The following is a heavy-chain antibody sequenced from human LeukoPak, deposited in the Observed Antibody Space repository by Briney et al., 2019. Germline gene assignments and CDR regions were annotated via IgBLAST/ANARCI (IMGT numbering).Heavy chain of an antibody. CDR1: GYTFTGYY. D-gene: IGHD2-2*01. J-gene: IGHJ4*02. Sequence: ASVKVSCKASGYTFTGYYMHWVRQAPGQGLEWMGWINPNSGGTNYAQKFQGRVTMTRDTSISTAYMELSRLRSDDTAVYYCARDRRGVPAAKDYWGQRTLVTVSS. CDR3: ARDRRGVPAAKDY. V-gene: IGHV1-2*02. CDR2: INPNSGGT.